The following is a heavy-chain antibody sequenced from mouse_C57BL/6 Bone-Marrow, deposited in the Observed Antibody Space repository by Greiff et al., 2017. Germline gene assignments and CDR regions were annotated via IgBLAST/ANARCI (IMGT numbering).Heavy chain of an antibody. J-gene: IGHJ4*01. V-gene: IGHV1-72*01. D-gene: IGHD1-1*01. Sequence: QVQLQQPWAELVKPGASVKLSCKASGYTFTSYWMHWVKQRPGRGLEWIGRIDPNSGGTKYTEKFKSKATLTVDKPSSTAYMQLSSLTSEDSAVYYCARSGASTVVANAMDYWGQGTSVTVSS. CDR3: ARSGASTVVANAMDY. CDR1: GYTFTSYW. CDR2: IDPNSGGT.